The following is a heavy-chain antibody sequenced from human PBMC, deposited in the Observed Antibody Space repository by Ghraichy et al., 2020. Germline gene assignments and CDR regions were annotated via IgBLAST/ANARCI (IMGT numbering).Heavy chain of an antibody. V-gene: IGHV1-2*02. CDR3: GGVGYAKSTIDI. CDR2: INVNSGDT. CDR1: GYTFTDFH. D-gene: IGHD5-18*01. Sequence: ASVKVSCKASGYTFTDFHVHWVRQAPGQGLEWMGWINVNSGDTNYGKKFLTRVTMTRDMSESTAYMELRGLRPNDTAMYYCGGVGYAKSTIDIWGQGALITVSS. J-gene: IGHJ4*02.